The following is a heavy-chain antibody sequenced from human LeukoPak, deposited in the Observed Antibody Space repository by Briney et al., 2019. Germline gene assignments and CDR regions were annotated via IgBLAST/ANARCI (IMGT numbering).Heavy chain of an antibody. CDR1: GFTFSDYY. CDR3: GRDGSGSPDY. J-gene: IGHJ4*02. V-gene: IGHV3-11*01. CDR2: ISSSGSTM. D-gene: IGHD3-10*01. Sequence: GGSLRLSCAVSGFTFSDYYMSRIRQAPGKGLEWVSYISSSGSTMFYADSVRGRFTISRDNAKNSLYLQMNSLRAEDTAVYYCGRDGSGSPDYWGQGTLVTVSS.